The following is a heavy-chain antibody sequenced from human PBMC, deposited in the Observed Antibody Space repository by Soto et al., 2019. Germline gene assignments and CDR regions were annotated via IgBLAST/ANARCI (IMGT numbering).Heavy chain of an antibody. J-gene: IGHJ4*02. CDR1: GFTFRNYA. Sequence: PGGSLRLSCAASGFTFRNYAMNWVRQAPGKGLEWVSSISGSTTTTYYADSVKGRFTVSRDNSKNTLYLQMNSLRAEDTAVYYCTPTRYDYGDYAVDFWGQGTLVTVSS. D-gene: IGHD4-17*01. CDR3: TPTRYDYGDYAVDF. V-gene: IGHV3-23*01. CDR2: ISGSTTTT.